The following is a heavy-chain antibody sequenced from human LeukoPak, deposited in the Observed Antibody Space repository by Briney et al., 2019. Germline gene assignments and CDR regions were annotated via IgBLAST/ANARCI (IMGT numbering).Heavy chain of an antibody. CDR2: IYYSGST. CDR1: GGSISSYY. CDR3: ARFCGGGSCVDY. J-gene: IGHJ4*02. Sequence: SETLSLTCTVSGGSISSYYWTWIRQPPGKGLEWIGYIYYSGSTNYNPSLKSRVTMSVDSSKNQFSLKLSSVTAADTAVYYCARFCGGGSCVDYWGQGTLVTVSS. V-gene: IGHV4-59*08. D-gene: IGHD2-15*01.